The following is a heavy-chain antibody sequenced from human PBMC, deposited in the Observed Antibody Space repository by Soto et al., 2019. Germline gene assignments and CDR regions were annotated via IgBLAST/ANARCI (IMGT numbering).Heavy chain of an antibody. J-gene: IGHJ6*02. D-gene: IGHD3-10*01. CDR3: ATGRETMVRRVIIMVYYGMDA. Sequence: ASVKVSCKVSGYTLTELSMHWVRQAPGKGLEWMGGFDPEDGETIYAQKFQGRVTMTEDTSTDTAYMELSSLRSEDTAVYYCATGRETMVRRVIIMVYYGMDAWGQEPTVTLS. CDR1: GYTLTELS. V-gene: IGHV1-24*01. CDR2: FDPEDGET.